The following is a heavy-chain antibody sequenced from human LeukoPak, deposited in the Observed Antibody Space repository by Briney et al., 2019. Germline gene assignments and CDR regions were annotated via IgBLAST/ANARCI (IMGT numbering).Heavy chain of an antibody. J-gene: IGHJ4*02. V-gene: IGHV3-43*01. CDR2: ISWDGGST. Sequence: GGSLRLSCAASGFTFSSYAMSWVRQAPGKGLEWVSLISWDGGSTYYADSVKGRFTISRDNSKNSLYLQMNSLRTEDTALYYCAKSRRGGGYYFDYWGQGTLVTVSS. D-gene: IGHD3-16*01. CDR3: AKSRRGGGYYFDY. CDR1: GFTFSSYA.